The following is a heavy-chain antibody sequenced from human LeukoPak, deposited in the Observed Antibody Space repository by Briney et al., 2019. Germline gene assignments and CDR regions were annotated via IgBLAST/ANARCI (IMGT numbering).Heavy chain of an antibody. Sequence: GASVKVSCKASGFTFTAYGINWMRQAPGQGLEWMGWISAYNGDTKYAQKVQGRVSITTDTSTNTAYMEVRSLRADDTAVYYCARLGRYHLFSYMDVWGKGTTVTVSS. CDR2: ISAYNGDT. J-gene: IGHJ6*03. CDR1: GFTFTAYG. CDR3: ARLGRYHLFSYMDV. V-gene: IGHV1-18*01. D-gene: IGHD1-26*01.